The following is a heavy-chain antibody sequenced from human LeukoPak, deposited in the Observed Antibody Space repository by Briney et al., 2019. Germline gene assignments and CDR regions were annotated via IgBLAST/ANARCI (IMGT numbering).Heavy chain of an antibody. CDR2: ISAYNGNT. CDR3: ASAFTSSRDY. Sequence: ASVTVSFTSSVYTFTIYGISWVRQAPGQGLEWMGWISAYNGNTNYAQKLQGRVTMTTDTSTSTAYMELRSLRSDDTAVYYCASAFTSSRDYWGQGTLVTVSS. CDR1: VYTFTIYG. V-gene: IGHV1-18*01. J-gene: IGHJ4*02. D-gene: IGHD2/OR15-2a*01.